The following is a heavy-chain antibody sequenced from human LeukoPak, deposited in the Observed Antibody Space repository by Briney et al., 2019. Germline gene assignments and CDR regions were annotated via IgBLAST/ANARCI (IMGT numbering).Heavy chain of an antibody. V-gene: IGHV3-43*01. J-gene: IGHJ1*01. Sequence: GGSLRLSCAASGLTFDDYTMHWVRQAPGKSLEWVSLISWDGGSTYYADSVKGRFTISRDNSKNSLYLQMNSLRTEDTALYYCEKGRQWLGYWGQGTLVTVSS. CDR2: ISWDGGST. D-gene: IGHD6-19*01. CDR3: EKGRQWLGY. CDR1: GLTFDDYT.